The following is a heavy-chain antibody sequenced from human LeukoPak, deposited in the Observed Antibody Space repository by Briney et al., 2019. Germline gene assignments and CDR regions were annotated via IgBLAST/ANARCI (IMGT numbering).Heavy chain of an antibody. CDR1: GYTFTNYY. Sequence: ASVKVSCKASGYTFTNYYMHWVRQAPGQGLEWMGIINPSGGSTSYAQKFQGRVTMTRDTSTSIVYMELSSLRSEDTAVYYCAHATDYYGSGSYFKDNWFDPWGQGTLVTVSS. D-gene: IGHD3-10*01. CDR2: INPSGGST. V-gene: IGHV1-46*01. CDR3: AHATDYYGSGSYFKDNWFDP. J-gene: IGHJ5*02.